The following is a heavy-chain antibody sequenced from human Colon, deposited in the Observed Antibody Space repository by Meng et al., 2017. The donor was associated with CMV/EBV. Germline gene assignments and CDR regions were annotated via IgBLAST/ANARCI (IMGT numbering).Heavy chain of an antibody. J-gene: IGHJ4*02. D-gene: IGHD6-13*01. Sequence: GGSLRLSCEGSGFTFSNYGMHWVRQAPGKGLEWVAFIRYDGSNKYYADSVKGRFTISRDNSKNTLYLQMNSLRAEDTAVYYCAKSVSIAAAEWGQGTLVTVSS. CDR3: AKSVSIAAAE. V-gene: IGHV3-30*02. CDR1: GFTFSNYG. CDR2: IRYDGSNK.